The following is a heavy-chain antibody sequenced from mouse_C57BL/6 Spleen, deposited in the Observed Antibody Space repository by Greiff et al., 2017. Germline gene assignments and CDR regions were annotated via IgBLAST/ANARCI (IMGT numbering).Heavy chain of an antibody. CDR1: GFTFSSYG. J-gene: IGHJ3*01. Sequence: EVKLMESGGDLVKPGGSLKLSCAASGFTFSSYGMSWVRQTPDKRLEWVATISSGGSYTSYPDSVKGRFTISRANAKNTLYLQMSSLKSEDTAMYYCAGLTWDARYAYWGQGTLVTVSA. V-gene: IGHV5-6*01. CDR2: ISSGGSYT. CDR3: AGLTWDARYAY. D-gene: IGHD4-1*01.